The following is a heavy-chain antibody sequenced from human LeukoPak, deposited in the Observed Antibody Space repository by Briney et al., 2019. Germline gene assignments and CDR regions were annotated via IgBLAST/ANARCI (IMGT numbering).Heavy chain of an antibody. V-gene: IGHV1-2*02. Sequence: ASVKVSCKASGYTFTGYYMHWVRQAPGQGLEWMGWINPNSGGTNYAQKFQGRVTMTRDTSISTAYMELSRLRSDDTAVYYCARRVCSSTSCYGPDYWGQGTLVTVSS. J-gene: IGHJ4*02. CDR2: INPNSGGT. CDR3: ARRVCSSTSCYGPDY. D-gene: IGHD2-2*01. CDR1: GYTFTGYY.